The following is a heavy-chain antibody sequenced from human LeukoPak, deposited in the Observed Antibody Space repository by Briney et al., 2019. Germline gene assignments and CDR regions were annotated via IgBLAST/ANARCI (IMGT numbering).Heavy chain of an antibody. CDR2: ISSSSSYI. Sequence: GGSLRLSCAASGFTFSSYSMNWVRQAPGKGLEWVSSISSSSSYIYYADSVKGRFTISRDNAKNSLYLQMNSLRAEDTAVYYCAGDGFLGPVTAYLDYWGQGTPVTVSS. CDR1: GFTFSSYS. CDR3: AGDGFLGPVTAYLDY. V-gene: IGHV3-21*01. D-gene: IGHD2-21*02. J-gene: IGHJ4*02.